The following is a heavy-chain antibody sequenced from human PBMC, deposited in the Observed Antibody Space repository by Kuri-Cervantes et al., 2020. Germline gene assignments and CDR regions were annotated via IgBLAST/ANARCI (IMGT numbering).Heavy chain of an antibody. V-gene: IGHV3-30-3*01. J-gene: IGHJ6*03. Sequence: GGSLRLSCAASGFTFSSYAMHWVRQAPGKGLEWVAVISHDGSIKYYADSVKGRFTISRDISKNTLYLQMNSLRAEDTAVYYCARAERQYYDFWSGYSYYYYYMDVWGKGTTVTVSS. D-gene: IGHD3-3*01. CDR1: GFTFSSYA. CDR2: ISHDGSIK. CDR3: ARAERQYYDFWSGYSYYYYYMDV.